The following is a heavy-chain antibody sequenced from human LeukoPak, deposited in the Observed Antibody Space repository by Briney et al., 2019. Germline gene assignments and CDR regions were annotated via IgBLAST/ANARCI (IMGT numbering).Heavy chain of an antibody. J-gene: IGHJ4*02. CDR1: GYSFNSYW. Sequence: GESLKISCKGSGYSFNSYWIGWVRQMPGKGLEWMGIIYPGYSDTRYSPSFQGQVTISADKSMSTAYLQWSSLKASDTAMYYCASGDLKYYYDSSGYYPDYWSQGTLVTVSS. D-gene: IGHD3-22*01. CDR3: ASGDLKYYYDSSGYYPDY. V-gene: IGHV5-51*01. CDR2: IYPGYSDT.